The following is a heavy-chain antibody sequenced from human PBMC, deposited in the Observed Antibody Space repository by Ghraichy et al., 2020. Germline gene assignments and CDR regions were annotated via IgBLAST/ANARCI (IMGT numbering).Heavy chain of an antibody. D-gene: IGHD3-16*01. CDR2: IYYSGST. V-gene: IGHV4-39*07. CDR3: AREASMGGVY. Sequence: SETLSLTCTVSGGSISSSSYYWGWIRQPPGKGLEWIGSIYYSGSTYYNPSLKSRVTISVDTSKNQFSLKLSSVTAADTAVYYCAREASMGGVYWGQGTLVTVSS. CDR1: GGSISSSSYY. J-gene: IGHJ4*02.